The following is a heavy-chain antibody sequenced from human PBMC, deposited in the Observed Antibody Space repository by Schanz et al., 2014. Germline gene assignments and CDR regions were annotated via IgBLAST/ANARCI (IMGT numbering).Heavy chain of an antibody. V-gene: IGHV3-23*01. J-gene: IGHJ4*02. Sequence: EVQLLESGGGLVQPGGSLRLSCAASGFTFSIYGMSWVRQAPGKGLEWVSGMRWNAGSLGYGDAVKGRFTISRDNAKNALFLQMNSLRAEDTAVYYCAGGEYQLLYGNWGQGTLVTVSS. CDR1: GFTFSIYG. CDR3: AGGEYQLLYGN. CDR2: MRWNAGSL. D-gene: IGHD2-2*02.